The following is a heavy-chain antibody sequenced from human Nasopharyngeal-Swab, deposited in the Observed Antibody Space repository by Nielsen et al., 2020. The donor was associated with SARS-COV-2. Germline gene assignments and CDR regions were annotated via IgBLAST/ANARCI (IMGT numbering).Heavy chain of an antibody. D-gene: IGHD3-22*01. V-gene: IGHV3-73*01. Sequence: GESLKISCAASGFTFSDSAMHWVRQASGKGLEWVGRIRSKANSFATGYAASVKGRFTISRDESKNTTYLQMNSLKTEDTAVYYCSTIVVVKPTDYMDVWGKGTTVTVSS. CDR3: STIVVVKPTDYMDV. J-gene: IGHJ6*03. CDR1: GFTFSDSA. CDR2: IRSKANSFAT.